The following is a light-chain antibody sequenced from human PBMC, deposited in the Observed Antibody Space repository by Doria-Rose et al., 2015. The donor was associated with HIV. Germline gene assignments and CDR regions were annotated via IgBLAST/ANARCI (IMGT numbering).Light chain of an antibody. CDR2: KNI. Sequence: PKLIIHKNINRPSGVPDRFSGSKSGTSASLAITGLQAEDEADYYCQSYDSTLGDSEVFGGGTRLTVL. J-gene: IGLJ2*01. V-gene: IGLV1-40*01. CDR3: QSYDSTLGDSEV.